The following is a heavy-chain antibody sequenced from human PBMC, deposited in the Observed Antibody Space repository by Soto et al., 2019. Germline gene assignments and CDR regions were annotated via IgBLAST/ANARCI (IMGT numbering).Heavy chain of an antibody. V-gene: IGHV3-74*01. Sequence: EVQLVESGGGLVQPGGSLRRSCAASGFTFNNYWMHWVRQAPGKGLVWVSRINIEGSTTDYADSVRGRFAISRDNAKNTLYLQINSLRDEDTAVYYCTRDRGGNFYGGFDYWGRGPLVTFSP. CDR3: TRDRGGNFYGGFDY. J-gene: IGHJ4*02. CDR2: INIEGSTT. CDR1: GFTFNNYW. D-gene: IGHD1-26*01.